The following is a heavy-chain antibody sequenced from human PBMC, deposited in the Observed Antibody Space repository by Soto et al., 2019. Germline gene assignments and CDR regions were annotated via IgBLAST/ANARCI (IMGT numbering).Heavy chain of an antibody. J-gene: IGHJ6*02. V-gene: IGHV1-69*12. CDR3: ASADCSGGSCYSDYYYYGMDV. CDR1: GGTFSSYA. CDR2: IIPIFGTA. D-gene: IGHD2-15*01. Sequence: QVQLVQSGAEVKKPGSSVKVSCKASGGTFSSYAISWVRQAPGQGLEWMGGIIPIFGTANYAQKFQGRVTITADESTSTAYLELSSRRSEDTAVYYCASADCSGGSCYSDYYYYGMDVWGQGTTVTVSS.